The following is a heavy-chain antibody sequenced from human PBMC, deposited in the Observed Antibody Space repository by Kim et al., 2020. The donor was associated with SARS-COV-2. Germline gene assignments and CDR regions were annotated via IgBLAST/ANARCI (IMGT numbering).Heavy chain of an antibody. J-gene: IGHJ3*02. CDR2: INTNTGNP. CDR3: ARVPSRDWFNDAFDI. D-gene: IGHD3-9*01. Sequence: ASVKVSCKASGYTFTSYGMNWVRQAPGQGLEWMGWINTNTGNPTYAQGFTGRFVFSLDTSVSTAYLQISSLKAEDTAVYYCARVPSRDWFNDAFDIWGQGTMVTVSS. CDR1: GYTFTSYG. V-gene: IGHV7-4-1*02.